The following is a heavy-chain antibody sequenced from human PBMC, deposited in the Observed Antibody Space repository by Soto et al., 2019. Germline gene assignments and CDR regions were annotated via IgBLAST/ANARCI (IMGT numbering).Heavy chain of an antibody. D-gene: IGHD6-13*01. CDR2: ISYDGSNK. Sequence: QVQLVESGGGVVQPGRSLRLSCAASGFTFSSYGMHWVRQAPGKGLEGVAVISYDGSNKYYADSVKGRFTISRDNSKNTLYLQMNSLRAEDTAVYYCAKDYGIAAAGYFDYWGQGTLVTVSS. CDR1: GFTFSSYG. CDR3: AKDYGIAAAGYFDY. V-gene: IGHV3-30*18. J-gene: IGHJ4*02.